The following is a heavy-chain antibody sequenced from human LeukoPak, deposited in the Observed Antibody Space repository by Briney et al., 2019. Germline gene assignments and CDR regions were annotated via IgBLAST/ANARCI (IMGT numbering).Heavy chain of an antibody. J-gene: IGHJ5*01. D-gene: IGHD1-26*01. CDR3: ARVADPQWELLRGSWFDS. Sequence: ASVKVSCKASGGTFSSYAISWVRQAPGQGLEWMGGIIPIFGTANYAQKFQGRVTITADESTSTAYMELSSLRSEDTAVYYCARVADPQWELLRGSWFDSWGQGTLVTVSS. CDR1: GGTFSSYA. V-gene: IGHV1-69*13. CDR2: IIPIFGTA.